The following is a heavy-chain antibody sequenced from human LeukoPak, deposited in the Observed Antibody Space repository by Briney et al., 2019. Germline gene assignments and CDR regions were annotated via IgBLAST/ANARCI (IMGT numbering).Heavy chain of an antibody. J-gene: IGHJ5*02. CDR1: GFPFSSYA. CDR2: IGGSGGGT. V-gene: IGHV3-23*01. D-gene: IGHD2-2*01. Sequence: GGSLRLSCAAFGFPFSSYAMSWVRQAPGKGLEWVSGIGGSGGGTYYADSVKGRFTISRDNSKKTLYLQMNSLRVEDTAVYYCAKEPHIVVVAAFNWFDPWGQGTLVTVSS. CDR3: AKEPHIVVVAAFNWFDP.